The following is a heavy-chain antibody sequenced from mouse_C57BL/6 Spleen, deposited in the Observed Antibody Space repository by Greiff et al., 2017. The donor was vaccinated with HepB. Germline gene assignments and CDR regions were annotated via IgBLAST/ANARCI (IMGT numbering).Heavy chain of an antibody. CDR3: ASDRMAY. J-gene: IGHJ3*01. V-gene: IGHV2-6*01. CDR1: GFSLTSYG. CDR2: IWGVGST. Sequence: VMLVESGPGLVAPSQSLSITCTVSGFSLTSYGVNWVRQSPGKGLEWLGVIWGVGSTNYNSALKSRLSMSKDNAKSQVYLKMNSLQTDDTAMYYCASDRMAYWGQGTLVTVSA.